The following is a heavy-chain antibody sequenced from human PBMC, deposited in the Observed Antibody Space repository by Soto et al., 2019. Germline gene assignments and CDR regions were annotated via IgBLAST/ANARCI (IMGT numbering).Heavy chain of an antibody. V-gene: IGHV3-30-3*01. Sequence: QVQLVESGGGVAQPGRSLRLSCAASGFTFSSYAMHWVRQAPGKGLEWVAVISYDGSNKYYADSVKGRFTISRDNSQNALYLQMNSLRADDTAIYYCTMRNYYDSSGPIGASYYFDYWGQGTLVTVSS. J-gene: IGHJ4*02. CDR2: ISYDGSNK. D-gene: IGHD3-22*01. CDR3: TMRNYYDSSGPIGASYYFDY. CDR1: GFTFSSYA.